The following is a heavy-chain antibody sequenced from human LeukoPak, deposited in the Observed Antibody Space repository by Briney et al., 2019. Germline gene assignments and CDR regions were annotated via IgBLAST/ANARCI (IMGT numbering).Heavy chain of an antibody. V-gene: IGHV4-39*07. D-gene: IGHD2-2*02. CDR3: ARRYCSSTSCYSPSRHFDY. Sequence: SETLSLTCTVSGGSISSSSYYWGWIRQPPGKGLEWIGSIYYSGSTYYNPSLKSRVTISVDTSKNQFSLKLSSVTAADTAVYYCARRYCSSTSCYSPSRHFDYWGQGTLVTVSS. CDR1: GGSISSSSYY. CDR2: IYYSGST. J-gene: IGHJ4*02.